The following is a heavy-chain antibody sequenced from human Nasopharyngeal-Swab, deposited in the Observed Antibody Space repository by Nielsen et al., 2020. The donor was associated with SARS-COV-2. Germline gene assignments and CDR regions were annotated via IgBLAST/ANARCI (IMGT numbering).Heavy chain of an antibody. D-gene: IGHD6-13*01. Sequence: ASVKVSCKASGYTFTGHNMHWVRQAPGQGLEWMAIFDPRGDSTSHAQKFQGRPTMTTDTTTSTVYMELSSLRAEDTALYHCARPLSRDSTWTTEANWFDPWGQGTLVTVSS. CDR2: FDPRGDST. V-gene: IGHV1-46*01. CDR1: GYTFTGHN. CDR3: ARPLSRDSTWTTEANWFDP. J-gene: IGHJ5*02.